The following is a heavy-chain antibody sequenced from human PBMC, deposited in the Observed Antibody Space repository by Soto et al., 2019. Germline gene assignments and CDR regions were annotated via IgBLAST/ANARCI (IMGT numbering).Heavy chain of an antibody. CDR3: ERENYGDAATNWFDP. D-gene: IGHD4-17*01. J-gene: IGHJ5*02. V-gene: IGHV4-31*03. CDR1: GGSISSGGYY. Sequence: QVQLQESGPGLVKPSQTLSLTCTVSGGSISSGGYYWSWIRQHPGKGLEWIGYIYYSGSTYYNPSLKSRVTISVDTSKNQFSRKLSSVTAADTAVYYCERENYGDAATNWFDPWGQGTLVTVSS. CDR2: IYYSGST.